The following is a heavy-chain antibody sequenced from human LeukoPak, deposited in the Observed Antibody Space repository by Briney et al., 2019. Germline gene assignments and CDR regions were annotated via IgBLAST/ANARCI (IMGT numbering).Heavy chain of an antibody. CDR3: ARDLYYYDSSGYLPTGY. CDR1: GFTFSDYY. CDR2: ISSSGSTI. J-gene: IGHJ4*02. D-gene: IGHD3-22*01. Sequence: GGSLRLYCAASGFTFSDYYMSWIRQAPGKGLEWVSYISSSGSTIYYADSVKGRFTISRDNAKNSLYLQMNSLRAEDTAVYYCARDLYYYDSSGYLPTGYWGQGTLVTVSS. V-gene: IGHV3-11*01.